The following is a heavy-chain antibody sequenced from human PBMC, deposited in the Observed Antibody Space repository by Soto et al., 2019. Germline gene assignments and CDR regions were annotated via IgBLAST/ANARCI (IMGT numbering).Heavy chain of an antibody. J-gene: IGHJ5*02. CDR1: GGSIGSGDYY. D-gene: IGHD3-16*01. V-gene: IGHV4-30-4*01. CDR3: VRVKQGGRADENWFDP. CDR2: IYYSGTT. Sequence: QAQLQESGPGLVKPSQTLSLTCTVSGGSIGSGDYYWGWLRQPPGKGLEWIGYIYYSGTTSYNPSRKSLVSMSVDTSKNEFSLKMSAVTVADTAVYYCVRVKQGGRADENWFDPWGQGTLVTVSS.